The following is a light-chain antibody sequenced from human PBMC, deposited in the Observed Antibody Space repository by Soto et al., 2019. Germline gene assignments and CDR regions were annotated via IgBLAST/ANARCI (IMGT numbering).Light chain of an antibody. V-gene: IGKV3-11*01. J-gene: IGKJ4*01. CDR3: QQRVNWPLT. CDR1: QNVSSH. CDR2: DTS. Sequence: EIVLTQSPAILSLSPGERATLSCRASQNVSSHLAWYQQKPGQAPRLLMYDTSNRATGIPARFSGSGSGTDFTLTISSLEPEDFAVYYCQQRVNWPLTFGGGTKVEIK.